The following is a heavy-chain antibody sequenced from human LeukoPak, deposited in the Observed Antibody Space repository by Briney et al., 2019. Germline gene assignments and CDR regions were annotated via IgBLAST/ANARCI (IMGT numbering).Heavy chain of an antibody. Sequence: ASVKVSCKASGYTFTSYDINWVRQATGQGLEWMGWMNPNSGNTGYAQKFQGRVTMTRNTSISTAYMELSGLRSEDTAVYYCARGWGSTSCPDYWGQGTLVTVSS. CDR3: ARGWGSTSCPDY. J-gene: IGHJ4*02. CDR2: MNPNSGNT. V-gene: IGHV1-8*01. CDR1: GYTFTSYD. D-gene: IGHD2-2*01.